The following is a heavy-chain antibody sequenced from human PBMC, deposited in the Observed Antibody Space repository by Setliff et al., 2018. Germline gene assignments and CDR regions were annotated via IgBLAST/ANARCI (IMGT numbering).Heavy chain of an antibody. CDR2: IYYSGGT. CDR1: GGSISSSSYY. D-gene: IGHD6-19*01. J-gene: IGHJ6*02. CDR3: ARVSQYSSGWYYYYYYGMDV. V-gene: IGHV4-39*07. Sequence: PSETLSLTFTVPGGSISSSSYYWGWTRLPPGKGLEWVGSIYYSGGTYYNPSLTSRVTISVDTSKNQFSLKLSSVTAADTAVYYCARVSQYSSGWYYYYYYGMDVWGQGTTVTVSS.